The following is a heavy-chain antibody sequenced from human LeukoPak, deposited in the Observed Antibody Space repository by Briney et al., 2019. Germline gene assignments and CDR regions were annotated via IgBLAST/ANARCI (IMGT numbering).Heavy chain of an antibody. CDR2: IIPIFGTA. D-gene: IGHD6-13*01. J-gene: IGHJ4*02. V-gene: IGHV1-69*13. CDR1: GGTFTSYA. Sequence: SVKVSCKASGGTFTSYAISWVRQAPGQGLEWMGGIIPIFGTANYAQKFQGRVTITADESTSTAYMELSSLRSEDTAVYYCARGVLAAAGQPYYFDYWGQGTLSPSPQ. CDR3: ARGVLAAAGQPYYFDY.